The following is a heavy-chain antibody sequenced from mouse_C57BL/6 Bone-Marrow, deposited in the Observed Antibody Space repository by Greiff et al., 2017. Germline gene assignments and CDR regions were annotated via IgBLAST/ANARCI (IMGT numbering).Heavy chain of an antibody. CDR1: GYTFTNYW. D-gene: IGHD2-4*01. CDR2: IYPGGGYT. CDR3: ARSDDYDEGYYAMDY. Sequence: QVQLQQSGAELVRPGTSVKMSCKASGYTFTNYWIGWAKQRPGHGLEWIGDIYPGGGYTNYNEKFKGKATLTADKSSSTAYIQFSSLTSEASAIYYCARSDDYDEGYYAMDYGGQGTSAPVSS. J-gene: IGHJ4*01. V-gene: IGHV1-63*01.